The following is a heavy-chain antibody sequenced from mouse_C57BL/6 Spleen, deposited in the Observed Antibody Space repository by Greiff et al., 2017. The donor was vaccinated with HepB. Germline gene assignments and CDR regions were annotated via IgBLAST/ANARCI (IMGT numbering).Heavy chain of an antibody. CDR2: IYPRSGNT. D-gene: IGHD2-4*01. CDR1: GYTFTSYG. CDR3: ARRGNDYESY. J-gene: IGHJ3*01. Sequence: QVQLQQSGAELARPGASVKLSCKASGYTFTSYGISWVKQRTGKGLEWIGEIYPRSGNTYYNEKFKGKATLTADKSSSTAYMELRSLTSEDSAVYFCARRGNDYESYWGQGTLVTVSA. V-gene: IGHV1-81*01.